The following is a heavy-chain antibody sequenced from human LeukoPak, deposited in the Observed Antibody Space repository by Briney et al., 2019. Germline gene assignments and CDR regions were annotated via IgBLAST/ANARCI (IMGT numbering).Heavy chain of an antibody. J-gene: IGHJ4*02. Sequence: SETLSLTYTVSGGSISSYYWSWIRQPPGRGLEWTGNIHYSGSTNYNPSLKSRVTISADMSKNQFSLKLSSVTAADTAVYYCAREDTTGLTDFWGQGTLVTVSS. CDR2: IHYSGST. D-gene: IGHD1-1*01. V-gene: IGHV4-59*01. CDR1: GGSISSYY. CDR3: AREDTTGLTDF.